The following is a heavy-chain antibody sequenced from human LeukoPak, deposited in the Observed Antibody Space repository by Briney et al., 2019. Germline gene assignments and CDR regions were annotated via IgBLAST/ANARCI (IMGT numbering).Heavy chain of an antibody. Sequence: GGSLRLSCAASGFTFSNYNMNWVRQAPGKAMEWVSSITSSGAYIFYADSVKGRFTISRDNAKNSLYLQMDSLGPEDTAVYYCARDPYSGNYGNDYYYYMDVWGKGTTVTISS. V-gene: IGHV3-21*01. CDR2: ITSSGAYI. CDR3: ARDPYSGNYGNDYYYYMDV. D-gene: IGHD1-26*01. J-gene: IGHJ6*03. CDR1: GFTFSNYN.